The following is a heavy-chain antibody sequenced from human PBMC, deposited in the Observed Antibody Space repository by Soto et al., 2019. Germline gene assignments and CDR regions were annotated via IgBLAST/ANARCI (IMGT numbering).Heavy chain of an antibody. D-gene: IGHD3-22*01. V-gene: IGHV3-30-3*01. Sequence: PGGSLRLSFAASGFTFSSYAMHWVRQAPVKGLEWVAVISYDGSNKYYADSVKGRFTISRDNSKNTLYLQMNSLRAEDTAVYYCARECEVWVINTDFDYWGQGTLVTVSS. CDR1: GFTFSSYA. CDR2: ISYDGSNK. J-gene: IGHJ4*02. CDR3: ARECEVWVINTDFDY.